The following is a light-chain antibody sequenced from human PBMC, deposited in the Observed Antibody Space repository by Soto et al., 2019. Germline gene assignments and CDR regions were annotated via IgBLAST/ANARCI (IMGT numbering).Light chain of an antibody. CDR2: KAS. J-gene: IGKJ4*01. CDR3: QQYNSVSLLT. V-gene: IGKV1-5*03. CDR1: QSISNW. Sequence: DIQMTQSPSTLSASVGDRITITCRASQSISNWLAWYQQKPGKAPKLLIYKASSLESGLPSRFSGSGSGTEFTLTISSLQPDDFASYYCQQYNSVSLLTFGGGTKVDIK.